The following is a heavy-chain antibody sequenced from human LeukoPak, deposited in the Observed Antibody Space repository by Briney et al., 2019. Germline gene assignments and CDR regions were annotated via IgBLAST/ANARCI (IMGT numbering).Heavy chain of an antibody. Sequence: PSQTLSLTCTVSGGSLSSGSYYWRWIRQPAGKGLEWLGRIYTRGSTNYNPSRKSRVPISVDTSKNQFSLKLGSGTAADTAVYYCARDNARYSGYDFYYWGQGTLGTVSP. CDR2: IYTRGST. J-gene: IGHJ4*02. CDR1: GGSLSSGSYY. D-gene: IGHD5-12*01. V-gene: IGHV4-61*02. CDR3: ARDNARYSGYDFYY.